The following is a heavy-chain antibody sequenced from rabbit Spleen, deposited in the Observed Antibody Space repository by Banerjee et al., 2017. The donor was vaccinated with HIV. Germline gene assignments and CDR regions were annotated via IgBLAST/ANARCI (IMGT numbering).Heavy chain of an antibody. CDR3: ARDLDGVIGWNFGW. CDR2: IHAGSSGSI. J-gene: IGHJ4*01. CDR1: GIDFSSYYY. V-gene: IGHV1S45*01. D-gene: IGHD1-1*01. Sequence: QEQLEESGGGLVKPGGTLTLTCKASGIDFSSYYYMCWVRQAPGKGLEWIACIHAGSSGSIYYANWAKGRFTISKTSSTTVTLQMTRLTAADTATYFCARDLDGVIGWNFGWWGPGTLVTVS.